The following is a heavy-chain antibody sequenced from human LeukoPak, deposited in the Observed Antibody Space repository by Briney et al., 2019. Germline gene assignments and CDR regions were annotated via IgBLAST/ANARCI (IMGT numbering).Heavy chain of an antibody. CDR1: GFTFSSYW. V-gene: IGHV3-7*03. J-gene: IGHJ3*02. CDR3: AKSGMRAFDI. D-gene: IGHD6-13*01. CDR2: IKKDGSEK. Sequence: GGSLRLSCAASGFTFSSYWMSWVRQAPGKGLEWVANIKKDGSEKYYVDSVKGRFTISRDNAKTSLYLQMNSLRAEDTAVYYCAKSGMRAFDIWGQGTMVTVSS.